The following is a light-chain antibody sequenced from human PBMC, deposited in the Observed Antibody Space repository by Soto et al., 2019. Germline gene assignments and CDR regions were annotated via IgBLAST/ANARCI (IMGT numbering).Light chain of an antibody. CDR2: GAS. Sequence: EIVLTQSPGTLSLSPGERAALSCRASQSVGSSYLAWYQQKIGQAPRLLIYGASSRATGIPDRFSGSGSGTDFTLTISRLEPEDFAVYFCQQFGSSPITFGQGTRLEIK. CDR3: QQFGSSPIT. CDR1: QSVGSSY. J-gene: IGKJ5*01. V-gene: IGKV3-20*01.